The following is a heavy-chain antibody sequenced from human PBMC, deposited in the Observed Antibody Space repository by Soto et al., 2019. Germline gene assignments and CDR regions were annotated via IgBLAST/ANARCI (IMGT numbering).Heavy chain of an antibody. CDR2: ISSSRSDI. V-gene: IGHV3-21*01. Sequence: GGSLRLSCAASGFTFTSYTMNWVRQAPGKGLEWVSSISSSRSDIYYADSVKGRFTISRDNAKNTLYLQMNSLRAEDTAVYCCARGPFAKLYYYYGMDVWGQGTTVTVSS. CDR3: ARGPFAKLYYYYGMDV. J-gene: IGHJ6*02. D-gene: IGHD3-3*01. CDR1: GFTFTSYT.